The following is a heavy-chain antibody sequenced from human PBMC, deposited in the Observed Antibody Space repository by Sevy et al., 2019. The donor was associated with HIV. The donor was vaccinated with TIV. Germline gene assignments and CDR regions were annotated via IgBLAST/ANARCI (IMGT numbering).Heavy chain of an antibody. Sequence: GGSLRLSCAASGFIFDDYAIHWVRQAPGKGPEWVSGISWRGAIIGYADSVKGRFTISRDIAKNSLFLHMNNLRPEDTALYYCAKGGPFYYDSSAYEIDYWGQGTLVTVSS. CDR2: ISWRGAII. CDR3: AKGGPFYYDSSAYEIDY. J-gene: IGHJ4*02. V-gene: IGHV3-9*01. D-gene: IGHD3-22*01. CDR1: GFIFDDYA.